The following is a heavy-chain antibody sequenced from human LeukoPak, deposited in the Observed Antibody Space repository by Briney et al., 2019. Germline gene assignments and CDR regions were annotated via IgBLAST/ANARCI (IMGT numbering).Heavy chain of an antibody. D-gene: IGHD3-3*01. CDR2: IYYSGST. Sequence: SQTLSLTCTVSGGSISSGDYYWRWIRQPPGKGLEWIGYIYYSGSTYYNPSLKSRVTISVDTSKNQFSLKLSSVTAADTAVYYCARALDDFWSGYHFDYWGQGTLVTVSS. CDR1: GGSISSGDYY. V-gene: IGHV4-30-4*01. J-gene: IGHJ4*02. CDR3: ARALDDFWSGYHFDY.